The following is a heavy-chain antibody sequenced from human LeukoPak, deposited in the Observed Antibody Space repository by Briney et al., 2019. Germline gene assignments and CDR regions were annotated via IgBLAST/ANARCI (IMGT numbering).Heavy chain of an antibody. Sequence: PGGSLRLSCAASGFTFSSYGMHWVRQAPGKGLEWVAVIWYDGSNKYYADSVKGRFTISRDNSKNTLYLQMNSLRAEDTAVYYCAKIPLRFLESSSHMYYFDYWGQGTLVTVSS. D-gene: IGHD3-3*01. CDR3: AKIPLRFLESSSHMYYFDY. CDR1: GFTFSSYG. V-gene: IGHV3-33*06. J-gene: IGHJ4*02. CDR2: IWYDGSNK.